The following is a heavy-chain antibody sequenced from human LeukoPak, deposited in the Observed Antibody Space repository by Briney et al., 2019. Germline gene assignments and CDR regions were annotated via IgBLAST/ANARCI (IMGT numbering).Heavy chain of an antibody. D-gene: IGHD2-15*01. CDR2: INSDGSST. J-gene: IGHJ4*02. CDR3: ARRDNYDY. Sequence: PGGSLRLSCADSGFTLSGNWMHWVRQAPRKGLVWVSRINSDGSSTRYADSVKGRFTISRNNAKITLYLQMNSLRAEDTAVYYCARRDNYDYWGQGTLVTVSS. CDR1: GFTLSGNW. V-gene: IGHV3-74*01.